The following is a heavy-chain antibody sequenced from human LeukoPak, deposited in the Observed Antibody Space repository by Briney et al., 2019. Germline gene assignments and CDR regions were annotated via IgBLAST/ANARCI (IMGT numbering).Heavy chain of an antibody. CDR1: GFTFSSYG. CDR3: AKDSYSSGWLDAFDI. D-gene: IGHD6-19*01. J-gene: IGHJ3*02. CDR2: IRYDGSNK. Sequence: QPGGSLRLSCAASGFTFSSYGMHWVRQAPGKGLEWVAFIRYDGSNKHYADSVKGRFTISRDNSKNTLYLQMNSLRAEDTAVYYCAKDSYSSGWLDAFDIWGQGTMVTVSS. V-gene: IGHV3-30*02.